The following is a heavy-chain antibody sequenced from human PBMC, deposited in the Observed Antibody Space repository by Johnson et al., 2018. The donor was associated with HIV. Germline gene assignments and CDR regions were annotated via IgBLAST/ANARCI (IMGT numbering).Heavy chain of an antibody. J-gene: IGHJ3*02. Sequence: VQLVESGGGVVRPGGSLRLSCAASGFTFTNAWMTWIRQAPGKGLEWVGRVKSKTDGGTIDYAAPVKGRFTISRDDSKNMLYLQMNSLKTEDTAVYYCTTDVTMIVVVDRAFDIWGQGTMVTVSS. CDR2: VKSKTDGGTI. CDR1: GFTFTNAW. CDR3: TTDVTMIVVVDRAFDI. D-gene: IGHD3-22*01. V-gene: IGHV3-15*01.